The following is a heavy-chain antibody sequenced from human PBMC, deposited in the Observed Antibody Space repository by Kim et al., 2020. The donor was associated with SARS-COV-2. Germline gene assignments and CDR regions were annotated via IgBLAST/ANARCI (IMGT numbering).Heavy chain of an antibody. CDR3: ARDQEYSSSSEGFRNWFDP. Sequence: GESLKISCKGSGYSFTSYWISWVRQMPGKGLEWMGRIDPSDSYTNYSPSFQGHVTISADKSISTAYLQWSSLKASDTAMYYCARDQEYSSSSEGFRNWFDPWGQGTLVTVSS. V-gene: IGHV5-10-1*01. CDR1: GYSFTSYW. CDR2: IDPSDSYT. J-gene: IGHJ5*02. D-gene: IGHD6-6*01.